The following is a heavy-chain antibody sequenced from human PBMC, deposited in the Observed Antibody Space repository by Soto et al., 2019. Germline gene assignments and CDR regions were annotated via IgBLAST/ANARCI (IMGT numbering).Heavy chain of an antibody. CDR1: GGTFSSYA. J-gene: IGHJ6*02. V-gene: IGHV1-69*06. Sequence: QVQLVQSGAEVKKPGSSVKVSCKASGGTFSSYAISWVRQAPGQGLEWMGGIIPNFGTANYAQKFQGRVTITAHKSTSTAYMELSSLRSEDTSVNYCAIEAEYSWTPRGGYYVIDVWCQGTTVTV. CDR3: AIEAEYSWTPRGGYYVIDV. D-gene: IGHD6-6*01. CDR2: IIPNFGTA.